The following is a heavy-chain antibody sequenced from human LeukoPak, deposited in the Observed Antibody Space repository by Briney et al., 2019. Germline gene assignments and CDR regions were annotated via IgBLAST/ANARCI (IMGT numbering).Heavy chain of an antibody. CDR3: VGDPPNSGYAFQV. J-gene: IGHJ3*01. Sequence: GGSLRLSCAASGFTFDDYAMHWVRQAPGKGLEWVSGISRNSGSIAYADSVKGRFTISRDNSKNMVYLQMNSLRAEDTALYYCVGDPPNSGYAFQVWGHGTVVTVSS. CDR2: ISRNSGSI. D-gene: IGHD3-22*01. V-gene: IGHV3-9*01. CDR1: GFTFDDYA.